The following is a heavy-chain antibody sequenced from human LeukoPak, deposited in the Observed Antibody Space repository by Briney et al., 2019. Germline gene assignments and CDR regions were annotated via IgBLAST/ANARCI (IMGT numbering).Heavy chain of an antibody. CDR3: ARIPRVVAGPDY. CDR2: ISAYNGNT. V-gene: IGHV1-18*01. CDR1: GYTFTSYG. J-gene: IGHJ4*02. Sequence: ASVKVSFKSSGYTFTSYGIRWVRQAPGQGLEWMGWISAYNGNTNYAHKLQGRVTMTTDTSTSTAYMELRSLRSDDAAVYYCARIPRVVAGPDYWGQGTLVTVSS. D-gene: IGHD6-19*01.